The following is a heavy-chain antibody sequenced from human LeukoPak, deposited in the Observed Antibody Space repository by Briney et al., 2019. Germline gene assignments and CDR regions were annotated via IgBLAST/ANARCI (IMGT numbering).Heavy chain of an antibody. CDR1: GGTFSSYA. J-gene: IGHJ4*02. Sequence: ASVKVSCKASGGTFSSYAISWVRQAPGQGLEWMGRIIPILGIANYAQKFQGRVTITADKSTSTAYMELSSLRSEDTAAYYCAGEVVVAAQRAFDYWGQGTLVTVSS. CDR3: AGEVVVAAQRAFDY. V-gene: IGHV1-69*04. D-gene: IGHD2-15*01. CDR2: IIPILGIA.